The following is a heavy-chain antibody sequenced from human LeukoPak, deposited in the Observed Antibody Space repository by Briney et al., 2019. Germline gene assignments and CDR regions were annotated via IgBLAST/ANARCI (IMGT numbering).Heavy chain of an antibody. V-gene: IGHV4-39*01. J-gene: IGHJ4*02. Sequence: WIRQPPGKGLEWIGSIYYSGSTYYNPSLKSRVTISVDTSKNQFSLKLSSVTAADTAVYYCASFPEQYSLIDYWGQGTLVTVSS. CDR2: IYYSGST. D-gene: IGHD5-12*01. CDR3: ASFPEQYSLIDY.